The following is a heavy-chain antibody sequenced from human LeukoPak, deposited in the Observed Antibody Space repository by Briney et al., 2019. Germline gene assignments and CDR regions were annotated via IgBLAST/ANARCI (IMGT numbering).Heavy chain of an antibody. D-gene: IGHD3-10*01. V-gene: IGHV5-51*01. CDR1: GYSFTSYW. J-gene: IGHJ4*02. Sequence: GESLKISCKGSGYSFTSYWIGWVRQMPGKGLEWMGIXXXGDXXTRXSPSFQGQVTISADKSINTAYLQWSSLKASDTAMYYXXRQGSDYWGQGTLVTVSS. CDR3: XRQGSDY. CDR2: XXXGDXXT.